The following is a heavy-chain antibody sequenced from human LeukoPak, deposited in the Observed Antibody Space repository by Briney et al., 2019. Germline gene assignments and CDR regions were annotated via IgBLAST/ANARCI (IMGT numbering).Heavy chain of an antibody. J-gene: IGHJ4*02. D-gene: IGHD1-26*01. Sequence: GGSLRLSCAASGFTFSSYWMHWVRQAPGKGLEWVAVIWYDGSNKYYADSVKGRFTISRDNSKNTLYLQMNSLRAEDTAVYYCARDDGRSLFDYWGQGTLVTVSS. V-gene: IGHV3-33*08. CDR2: IWYDGSNK. CDR1: GFTFSSYW. CDR3: ARDDGRSLFDY.